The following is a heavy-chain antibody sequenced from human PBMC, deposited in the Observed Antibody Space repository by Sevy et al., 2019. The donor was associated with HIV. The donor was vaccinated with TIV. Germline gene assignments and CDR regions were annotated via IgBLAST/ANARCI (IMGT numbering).Heavy chain of an antibody. CDR2: ISHDGSHK. V-gene: IGHV3-30*18. CDR3: AKDLRTNLLYNELWSGSSGMDV. CDR1: GFTFRTYG. J-gene: IGHJ6*02. Sequence: GGSLRLSCVASGFTFRTYGIHWVRQAPGKGLEWVAVISHDGSHKYNADSVKGRFIISRENSKNALYLQMSSLRVDDTAVYYCAKDLRTNLLYNELWSGSSGMDVWGQGTTVTVSS. D-gene: IGHD3-3*01.